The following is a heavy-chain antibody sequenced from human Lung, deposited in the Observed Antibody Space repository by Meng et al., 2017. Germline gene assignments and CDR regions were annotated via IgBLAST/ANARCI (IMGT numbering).Heavy chain of an antibody. CDR1: GDSITSDIW. Sequence: QVQLQESGPGLVKPSGTLSLTCTVSGDSITSDIWWSWVCQPPGKGLEWIGEVYHRGDTNYNPSLKSRVVISVDKSKNQFSLNLSSVTAADTAVYYCGRDQGRELINHWGQGTLVTVSS. V-gene: IGHV4-4*02. D-gene: IGHD1-7*01. J-gene: IGHJ4*02. CDR3: GRDQGRELINH. CDR2: VYHRGDT.